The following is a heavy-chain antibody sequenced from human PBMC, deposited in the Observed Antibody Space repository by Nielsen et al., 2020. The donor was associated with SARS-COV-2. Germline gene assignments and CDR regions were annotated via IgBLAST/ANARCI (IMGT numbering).Heavy chain of an antibody. D-gene: IGHD5-18*01. J-gene: IGHJ6*02. CDR3: ARGGTWIQLWLYYYYGMDV. Sequence: GESLKISCAASGFTFDDNAMGWVRQGPGKGLEWLAGINWNGNTRFYADSVRGRFTISRDNSKNTLFLQMNSLRPDDTAVYYCARGGTWIQLWLYYYYGMDVWGQGTTVTVSS. V-gene: IGHV3-20*04. CDR2: INWNGNTR. CDR1: GFTFDDNA.